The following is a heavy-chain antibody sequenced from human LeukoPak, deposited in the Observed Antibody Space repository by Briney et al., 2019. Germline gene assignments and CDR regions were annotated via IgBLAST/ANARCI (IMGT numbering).Heavy chain of an antibody. CDR1: GYTFIGHY. CDR2: INPNSGGT. Sequence: ASVKVSCKASGYTFIGHYMHWVRQAPGQGLEWMGWINPNSGGTNYAQKFQGRVTMTRDTSISTVYMELSRLRSDDTAVYYCARDQTWGYYMDVWGKGTTVTVSS. D-gene: IGHD1-26*01. CDR3: ARDQTWGYYMDV. V-gene: IGHV1-2*02. J-gene: IGHJ6*03.